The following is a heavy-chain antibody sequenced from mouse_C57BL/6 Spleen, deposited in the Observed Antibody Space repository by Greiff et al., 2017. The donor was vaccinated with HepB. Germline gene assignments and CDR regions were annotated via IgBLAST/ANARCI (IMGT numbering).Heavy chain of an antibody. CDR1: GYTFTSYT. CDR3: ARGPDYYGRPWNYFDD. V-gene: IGHV1-4*01. CDR2: INPSSGYT. J-gene: IGHJ2*01. D-gene: IGHD1-1*01. Sequence: QVQLQQSGAELARPGASVKMSCKASGYTFTSYTMHWVKQRPGQGLEWIGYINPSSGYTKYNQKFKDKATLTADKSSSTAYMQLSSLTSEDSAVYYCARGPDYYGRPWNYFDDWGQGTTLTVSS.